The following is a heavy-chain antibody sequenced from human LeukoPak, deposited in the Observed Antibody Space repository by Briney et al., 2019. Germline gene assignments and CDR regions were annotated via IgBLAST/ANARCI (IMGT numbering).Heavy chain of an antibody. D-gene: IGHD1-26*01. Sequence: SETLSLTCTVSGGSISSYYWSWIRQPPGKGLEWIGYIYYSGSTNYNPSLKSRVTISVDTSKNQFSLKLSSVTAADTAVYYCARGRVGATVDYWGQGTLVTVSS. J-gene: IGHJ4*02. CDR1: GGSISSYY. CDR3: ARGRVGATVDY. CDR2: IYYSGST. V-gene: IGHV4-59*01.